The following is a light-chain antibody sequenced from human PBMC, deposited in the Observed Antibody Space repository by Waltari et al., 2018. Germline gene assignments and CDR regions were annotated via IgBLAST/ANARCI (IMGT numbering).Light chain of an antibody. CDR3: QVWHPDIDPGV. CDR1: NLGSYR. Sequence: SYVLTQPPSVSVAPGETARIPCGGDNLGSYRVHWYQQKPRQAPVLVIFYDSDRPAGIPARFSGSNSGNTATLTITSVEAGDEARYYCQVWHPDIDPGVFGTGTEVTVL. CDR2: YDS. J-gene: IGLJ1*01. V-gene: IGLV3-21*04.